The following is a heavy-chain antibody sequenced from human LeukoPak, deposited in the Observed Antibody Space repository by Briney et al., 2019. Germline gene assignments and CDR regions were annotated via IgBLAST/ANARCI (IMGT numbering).Heavy chain of an antibody. Sequence: GGSLRLSCVASGFNFSDYAMNWVCQAPGKGLEWVSAISGSGGTTHYADSVKGRFAISRDNSKNTLSLQMSHLRHEDTARYYCAKDRYSNYGNWFDPWGQGTQVTVFS. CDR2: ISGSGGTT. V-gene: IGHV3-23*01. J-gene: IGHJ5*02. CDR1: GFNFSDYA. D-gene: IGHD4-11*01. CDR3: AKDRYSNYGNWFDP.